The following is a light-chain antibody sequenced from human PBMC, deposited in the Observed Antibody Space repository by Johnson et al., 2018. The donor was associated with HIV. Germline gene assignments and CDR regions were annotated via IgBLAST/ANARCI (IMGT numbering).Light chain of an antibody. V-gene: IGLV1-51*02. J-gene: IGLJ1*01. Sequence: QSVLTQPPSVSAAPGQKVTISCSGSGSNIGNNYVSWYQQLPGTAPKLLIYENNKRPSGIPDRFSGSKSGTSATLGITGLQTGDEADYYCGTWDSSRSASGVFGTGTKVTVL. CDR2: ENN. CDR3: GTWDSSRSASGV. CDR1: GSNIGNNY.